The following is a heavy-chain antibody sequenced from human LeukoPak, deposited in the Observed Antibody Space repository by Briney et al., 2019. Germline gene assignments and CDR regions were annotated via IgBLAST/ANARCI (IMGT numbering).Heavy chain of an antibody. J-gene: IGHJ4*02. CDR2: IYHNGST. CDR3: ARDQLRDGSWYAGTETNFDY. CDR1: GYSISSGYY. Sequence: PSETLSLTCTVSGYSISSGYYWGWIRQPPGKGLEWIGSIYHNGSTYYNPSLKSRVTISVDTSKNQFSLKLSSVTAADTAVYYCARDQLRDGSWYAGTETNFDYWGQGTLVTVSS. D-gene: IGHD6-13*01. V-gene: IGHV4-38-2*02.